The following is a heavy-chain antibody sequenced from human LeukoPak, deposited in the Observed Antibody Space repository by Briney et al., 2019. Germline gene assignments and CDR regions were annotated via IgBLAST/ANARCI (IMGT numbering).Heavy chain of an antibody. Sequence: GESLKISCKASGYTFTSYGISWVRQAPGQGLEWMGWISAYNGNTNYAQKLQGRVTMTTDTSTSTAYMELRSLRSDDTAVYYCARGGKQWLVYNWFDPWGQGTLVTVSS. CDR2: ISAYNGNT. J-gene: IGHJ5*02. D-gene: IGHD6-19*01. CDR1: GYTFTSYG. CDR3: ARGGKQWLVYNWFDP. V-gene: IGHV1-18*01.